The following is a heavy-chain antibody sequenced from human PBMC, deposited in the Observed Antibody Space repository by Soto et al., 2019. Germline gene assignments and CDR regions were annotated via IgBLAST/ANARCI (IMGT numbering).Heavy chain of an antibody. CDR1: GGTFSSYA. CDR2: IIPIFGTA. Sequence: QVQLVQSGAEVKKPGSSVKVSCKASGGTFSSYAISWVRRAPGQGLEWMGGIIPIFGTANYAQKFQGRVTITADESTSTAYMELSSLRSEDTAVYYCARGPIAVAGTSSHYYYYGMDVWGQGTTVTVSS. CDR3: ARGPIAVAGTSSHYYYYGMDV. J-gene: IGHJ6*02. V-gene: IGHV1-69*12. D-gene: IGHD6-19*01.